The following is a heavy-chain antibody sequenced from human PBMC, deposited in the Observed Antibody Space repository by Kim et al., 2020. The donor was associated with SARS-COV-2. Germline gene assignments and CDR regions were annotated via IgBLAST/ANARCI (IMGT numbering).Heavy chain of an antibody. CDR2: ISWNSGSI. J-gene: IGHJ4*02. CDR1: GFTFGDYA. Sequence: GGSLRLSCAASGFTFGDYAMHWVRQAPGKGLEWVSGISWNSGSIGYADSVKGRFTISRDNAKNSLYLQMNSLRAEDTALYYCAKGFEWELIVGYFDYWGQGTLVTVSS. CDR3: AKGFEWELIVGYFDY. D-gene: IGHD1-26*01. V-gene: IGHV3-9*01.